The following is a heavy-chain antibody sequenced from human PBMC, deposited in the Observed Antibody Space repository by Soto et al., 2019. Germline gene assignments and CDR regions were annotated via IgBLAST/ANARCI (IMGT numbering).Heavy chain of an antibody. CDR3: ARVPYYYDSSGYYELRYYGMDV. D-gene: IGHD3-22*01. V-gene: IGHV4-4*02. J-gene: IGHJ6*02. CDR2: IYHSGST. Sequence: SETLSLTCAVSGGSISSSNLWTWVRQPPGKGLEWIGEIYHSGSTNYNPSLKSRVTISVDTSKNQFSLKLSSVTAADTAVYYCARVPYYYDSSGYYELRYYGMDVWGQGTTVTVSS. CDR1: GGSISSSNL.